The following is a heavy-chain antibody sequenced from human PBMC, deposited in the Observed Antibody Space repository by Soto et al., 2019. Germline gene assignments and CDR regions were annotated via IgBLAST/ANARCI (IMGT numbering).Heavy chain of an antibody. CDR1: GFTFSSYA. J-gene: IGHJ2*01. D-gene: IGHD6-19*01. CDR2: ISYDGSNK. Sequence: QVQLVESGGGVVQPGRSLRLSCAASGFTFSSYAMHWVRQAPGKGLEWVAVISYDGSNKYYADSVKGRFTISRDNSKNTLYLKMNSLRAEDTAVYYCAGDRGVQWLGWYFDLWGRGTLVTVSS. CDR3: AGDRGVQWLGWYFDL. V-gene: IGHV3-30-3*01.